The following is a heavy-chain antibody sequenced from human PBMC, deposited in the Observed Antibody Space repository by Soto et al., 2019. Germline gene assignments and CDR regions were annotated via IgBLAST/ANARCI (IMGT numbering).Heavy chain of an antibody. CDR1: GFTFSSYG. CDR2: ISYDGSNK. D-gene: IGHD3-10*01. J-gene: IGHJ6*03. V-gene: IGHV3-30*18. Sequence: GGSLRLSCAASGFTFSSYGMHWVRQAPGKGLEWVAVISYDGSNKYYADSVKGRFTISRDNSKNTLYLQMNSLRAEDTAVYYCAKDEFPDGSGNYYYYYYMDVWGKGTTVTVSS. CDR3: AKDEFPDGSGNYYYYYYMDV.